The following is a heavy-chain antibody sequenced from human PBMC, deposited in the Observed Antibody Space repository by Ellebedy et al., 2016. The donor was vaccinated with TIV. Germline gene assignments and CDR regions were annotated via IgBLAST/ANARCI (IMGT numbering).Heavy chain of an antibody. V-gene: IGHV3-23*01. CDR2: ISGSGGST. Sequence: GESLKISCAASGFTFSSYAMSWVRQAPGKGLEWVSAISGSGGSTYYADSVKGRFTISRDNSKNTLYLQMNSLRAEDTAVYYCAKERGDSSGWHYYWGQGTLVTVSS. CDR3: AKERGDSSGWHYY. J-gene: IGHJ4*02. CDR1: GFTFSSYA. D-gene: IGHD6-19*01.